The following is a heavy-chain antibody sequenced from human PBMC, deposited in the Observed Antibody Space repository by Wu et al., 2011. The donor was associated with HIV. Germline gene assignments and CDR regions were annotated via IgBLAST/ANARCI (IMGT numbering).Heavy chain of an antibody. CDR2: IIPLYGTA. J-gene: IGHJ3*02. CDR1: GGTFSSYT. CDR3: ARDLSGVNPTNAFDI. Sequence: QVQLVQSGAEVEKPGSSVKVSCKASGGTFSSYTMSWVRQAPGQGLEWMGGIIPLYGTANYAQKFQGRVTISTDESSSTVYMALSSLRYEDTAVYYCARDLSGVNPTNAFDIWGQGTMVTVSS. V-gene: IGHV1-69*05. D-gene: IGHD2-8*01.